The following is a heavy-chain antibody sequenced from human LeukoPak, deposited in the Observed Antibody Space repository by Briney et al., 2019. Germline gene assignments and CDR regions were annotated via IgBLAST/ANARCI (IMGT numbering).Heavy chain of an antibody. D-gene: IGHD3-3*01. Sequence: SETLSLTCTVSGGSISSTSYYWVWIRQPPGKGLEWIGSIYYSGSTYFNPSLKSRVTISVDTSKNQFSLKLSSVTAADTAVYYCARARYGWSGYSNYYYYMDVWGKGTTVTVSS. J-gene: IGHJ6*03. CDR2: IYYSGST. V-gene: IGHV4-39*07. CDR3: ARARYGWSGYSNYYYYMDV. CDR1: GGSISSTSYY.